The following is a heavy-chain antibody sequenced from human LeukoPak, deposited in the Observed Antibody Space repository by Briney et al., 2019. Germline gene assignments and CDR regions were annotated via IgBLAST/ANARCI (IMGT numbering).Heavy chain of an antibody. D-gene: IGHD5-18*01. J-gene: IGHJ4*02. Sequence: PSETLSLTCAVYGGSFSGYYWSCIRQPPGKGLEWIGEINHSGSTNYNPSLKSRVTISVDTSKNQFSLKLSSVTAADTAVYYCARGKYSYGYRNFDYWGQGTLVTVSS. CDR1: GGSFSGYY. CDR3: ARGKYSYGYRNFDY. V-gene: IGHV4-34*01. CDR2: INHSGST.